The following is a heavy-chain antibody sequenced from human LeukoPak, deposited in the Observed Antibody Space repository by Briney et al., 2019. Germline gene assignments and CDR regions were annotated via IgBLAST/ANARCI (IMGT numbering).Heavy chain of an antibody. V-gene: IGHV1-2*02. J-gene: IGHJ4*02. CDR3: ARAGYCSGGSSYALDY. CDR1: GYIFSGYY. D-gene: IGHD2-15*01. Sequence: GASVKVSCKASGYIFSGYYMHWVRQAPGQGLEWMGWIDPNSGGTNYAQKFQGRVTLTRDTSISTAYMELSRLRSDDTAVYCCARAGYCSGGSSYALDYWGQGTLVTVSS. CDR2: IDPNSGGT.